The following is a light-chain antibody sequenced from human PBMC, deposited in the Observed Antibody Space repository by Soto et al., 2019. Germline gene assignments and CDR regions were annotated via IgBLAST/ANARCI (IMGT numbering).Light chain of an antibody. Sequence: QSVLTQPASVSGSPGQSITISCTGTSSDFGAYNYVSWYQQYPGKVPKLLIYNVSNWPSGVSNRFSGSKSGNTASLTISGLQAEDEADYFCTSYTSGSLYVFGTGTKVTVL. CDR1: SSDFGAYNY. CDR2: NVS. CDR3: TSYTSGSLYV. J-gene: IGLJ1*01. V-gene: IGLV2-14*01.